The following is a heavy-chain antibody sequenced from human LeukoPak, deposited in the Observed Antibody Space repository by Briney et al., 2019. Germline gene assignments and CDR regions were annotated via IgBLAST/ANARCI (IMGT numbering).Heavy chain of an antibody. CDR1: GGSISRYY. CDR3: ARWSTGSYNNWFDP. Sequence: PSETLSLTCTVSGGSISRYYWSWIRQPPGKGLEGSGYIYYSGSTNYNPSLNSRVTISVDTSKNHFSLKLSSVTAADTAVYYCARWSTGSYNNWFDPWGQGTLVTVSS. V-gene: IGHV4-59*01. CDR2: IYYSGST. J-gene: IGHJ5*02. D-gene: IGHD1-26*01.